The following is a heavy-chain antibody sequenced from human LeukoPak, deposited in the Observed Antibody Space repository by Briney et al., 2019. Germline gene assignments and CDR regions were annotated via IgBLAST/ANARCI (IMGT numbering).Heavy chain of an antibody. CDR3: ARGLYNRNY. V-gene: IGHV3-7*01. Sequence: GGSLRLSCAASGFTFSNYWMSWVRRAPGKGLEWVANIKQDGSETYYVDSVRGRFTISRDNARNSLYLQMNSLRAEDTAVYYCARGLYNRNYWGQGTLVTVSS. D-gene: IGHD1-14*01. CDR1: GFTFSNYW. CDR2: IKQDGSET. J-gene: IGHJ4*02.